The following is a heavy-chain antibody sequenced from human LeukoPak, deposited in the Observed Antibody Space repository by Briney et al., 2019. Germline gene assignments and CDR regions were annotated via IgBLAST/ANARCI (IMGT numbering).Heavy chain of an antibody. Sequence: ASVKVSCKASGYTFTSYDINWVRQATGQGLEWMGWMNPNSGNTGYAQKFQGRVTMTRNTSISTAYMELSSLRAEDTAVYYCARDDSSWYRPIDYWGQGTLVTVSS. D-gene: IGHD6-13*01. CDR1: GYTFTSYD. J-gene: IGHJ4*02. V-gene: IGHV1-8*01. CDR2: MNPNSGNT. CDR3: ARDDSSWYRPIDY.